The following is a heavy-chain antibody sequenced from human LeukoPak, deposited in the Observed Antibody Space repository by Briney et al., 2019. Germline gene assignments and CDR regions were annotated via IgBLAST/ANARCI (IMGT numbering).Heavy chain of an antibody. Sequence: ASVKVSCKASGYTFTRHGISWVRQAPGQGLEWMGWISAYNGDTKYAQNFQGRVTITTDTSTTTAYMELRSLRFDDTAVYYCARDPSNTSGNYPYCDYWGQGTLVTVSS. V-gene: IGHV1-18*01. CDR1: GYTFTRHG. J-gene: IGHJ4*02. CDR2: ISAYNGDT. D-gene: IGHD3-22*01. CDR3: ARDPSNTSGNYPYCDY.